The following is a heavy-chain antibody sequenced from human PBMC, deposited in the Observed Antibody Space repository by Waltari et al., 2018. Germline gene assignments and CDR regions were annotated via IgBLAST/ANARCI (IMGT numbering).Heavy chain of an antibody. V-gene: IGHV1-18*01. CDR2: VNPSNGQT. D-gene: IGHD1-26*01. CDR1: GFPFINYG. CDR3: SRVGLYTTSLNGRASDH. J-gene: IGHJ4*02. Sequence: QVQLVQSGPEVKSPGASVKVSCKASGFPFINYGISWVRQAPGEGFQWMGWVNPSNGQTDYKQQFQGRLTMTADTSTSTAYMELTSLRSDDTAVYYCSRVGLYTTSLNGRASDHWGQGTRVTVSS.